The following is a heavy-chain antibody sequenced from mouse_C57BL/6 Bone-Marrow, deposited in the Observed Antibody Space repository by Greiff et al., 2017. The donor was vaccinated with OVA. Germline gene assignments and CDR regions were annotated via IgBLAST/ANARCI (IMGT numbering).Heavy chain of an antibody. D-gene: IGHD4-1*01. CDR1: GFTFSSYG. CDR2: ISSGGSYT. J-gene: IGHJ3*01. Sequence: EVQLQESGGDLVKPGGSLKLSCAASGFTFSSYGMSWVRQTPDKRLEWVATISSGGSYTYYPDSVKGRFTISRDNAKNTLYLQMSSLKSEDTAMYYCARHLGRGFAYWGQGTLVTVSA. V-gene: IGHV5-6*01. CDR3: ARHLGRGFAY.